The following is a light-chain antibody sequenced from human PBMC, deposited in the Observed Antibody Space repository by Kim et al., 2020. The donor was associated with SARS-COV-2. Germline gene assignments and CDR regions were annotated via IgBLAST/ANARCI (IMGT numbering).Light chain of an antibody. CDR2: KAS. J-gene: IGKJ1*01. CDR1: ESISGQ. CDR3: QQYNTYPVT. V-gene: IGKV1-5*03. Sequence: ASVGDRVTITCRATESISGQLAWYQQKPGRAPKLLINKASSLQSGVPSRFSGSGSGTEFTLTISSLQSDDFATYYCQQYNTYPVTFGQGTKVDIK.